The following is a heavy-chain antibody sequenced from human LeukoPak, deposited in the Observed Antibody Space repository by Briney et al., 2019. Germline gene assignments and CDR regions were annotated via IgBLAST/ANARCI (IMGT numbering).Heavy chain of an antibody. D-gene: IGHD6-19*01. V-gene: IGHV4-34*01. J-gene: IGHJ3*02. CDR2: INHSGST. CDR1: GGSFSGYY. CDR3: ARDEQLDAFDI. Sequence: PSETLSLTCAVYGGSFSGYYWSWIRQPPGKGLEWIGEINHSGSTNYNPSLKSRVTISVDTSKNQFSLNLGSVTAADTAVYYCARDEQLDAFDIWGQGTMVTVSS.